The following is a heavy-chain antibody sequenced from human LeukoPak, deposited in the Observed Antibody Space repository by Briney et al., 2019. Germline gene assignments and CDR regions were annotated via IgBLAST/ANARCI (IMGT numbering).Heavy chain of an antibody. V-gene: IGHV3-73*01. CDR2: IRSKANSYAT. CDR1: GFTFSGSA. Sequence: GGSLRLSCAASGFTFSGSAMHWVRQASGKGLEWVGRIRSKANSYATAYAASVKGRFTISRDDSKNTAYLQMDSLKTEDTAVYYCTRIDLYCGGDCPPFDYWGQGTLVTVSS. CDR3: TRIDLYCGGDCPPFDY. J-gene: IGHJ4*02. D-gene: IGHD2-21*02.